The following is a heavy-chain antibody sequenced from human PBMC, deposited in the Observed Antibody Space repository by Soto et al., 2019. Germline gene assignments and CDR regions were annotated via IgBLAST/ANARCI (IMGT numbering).Heavy chain of an antibody. CDR2: IDPSDSQT. CDR3: AIQIYDSDTGPNFQYYFDS. CDR1: GYSFAGYW. D-gene: IGHD3-22*01. J-gene: IGHJ4*02. V-gene: IGHV5-10-1*01. Sequence: GESLKISCKGSGYSFAGYWITWVRQKPGKGLGWMGRIDPSDSQTDHSPSFRGHVTISATKSIATVFLQWSSLRASDTATYYCAIQIYDSDTGPNFQYYFDSWGQGTPVTVSS.